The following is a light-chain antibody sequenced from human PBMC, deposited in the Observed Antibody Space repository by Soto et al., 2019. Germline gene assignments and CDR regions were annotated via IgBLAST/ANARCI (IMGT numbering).Light chain of an antibody. CDR3: HQYKIRPWT. CDR1: QSVSGN. V-gene: IGKV3-15*01. CDR2: GAS. Sequence: EVLMTHSPATLSVSPGEGSNLSRRASQSVSGNLAWYQHKPGQAPRLVIHGASTRATGIPARFSGSGSGTEFTLTISSLQSEDFAVYYCHQYKIRPWTFGHGTKVDIK. J-gene: IGKJ1*01.